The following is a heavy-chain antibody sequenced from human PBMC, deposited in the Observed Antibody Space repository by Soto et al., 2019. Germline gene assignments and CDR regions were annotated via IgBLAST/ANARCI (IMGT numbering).Heavy chain of an antibody. CDR2: IWYDGTQK. CDR1: GFTFNTYI. Sequence: PGGSLRLSCEASGFTFNTYIMHGGRQPPGKGLEWLAAIWYDGTQKYYADSVNGRFIISRDNSKKTLYLEINSLRAEDTAVYYCARAGGTTVTGLWHFDSWGQGTLVTVSS. J-gene: IGHJ4*02. V-gene: IGHV3-33*01. D-gene: IGHD4-17*01. CDR3: ARAGGTTVTGLWHFDS.